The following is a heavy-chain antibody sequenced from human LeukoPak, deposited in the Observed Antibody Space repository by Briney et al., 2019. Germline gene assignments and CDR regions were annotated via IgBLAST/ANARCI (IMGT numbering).Heavy chain of an antibody. CDR2: INPSGGST. J-gene: IGHJ4*02. CDR1: GYTFTSYY. V-gene: IGHV1-46*01. Sequence: VASVKVSCKASGYTFTSYYMHWVRQTPGQGLEWLGIINPSGGSTSYAQKFQGRVTMTRDTSTSTVYMELSSLRSEDTAVYYCARDLPREDTVDYWGQGTLVTVSS. CDR3: ARDLPREDTVDY.